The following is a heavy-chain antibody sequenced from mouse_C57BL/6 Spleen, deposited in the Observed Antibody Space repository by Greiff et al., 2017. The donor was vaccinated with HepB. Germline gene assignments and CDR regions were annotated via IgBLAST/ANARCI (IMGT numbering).Heavy chain of an antibody. J-gene: IGHJ1*03. Sequence: EVKLVESGTVLARPGASVKMSCKTSGYTFTSYWMHWVKQRPGQGLEWIGAIYPGNSDTSYNQKFKGKAKLTAVTSASTAYMELSSLTNEDSAVYYCTTKSLTTVVATDWYFDVWGTGTTVTVSS. CDR1: GYTFTSYW. CDR2: IYPGNSDT. V-gene: IGHV1-5*01. D-gene: IGHD1-1*01. CDR3: TTKSLTTVVATDWYFDV.